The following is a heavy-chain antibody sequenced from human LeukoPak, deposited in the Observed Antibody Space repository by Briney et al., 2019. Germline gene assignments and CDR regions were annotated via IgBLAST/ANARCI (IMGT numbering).Heavy chain of an antibody. CDR3: ARDRHTIERIAAAGRIDY. J-gene: IGHJ4*02. D-gene: IGHD6-13*01. V-gene: IGHV3-7*01. CDR1: GFTFSSYW. CDR2: IKQDGSEK. Sequence: GGSLRLSXAASGFTFSSYWMSWVRQAPGKGLEWVANIKQDGSEKYYVDSVKGRFTISRDNAKNSLYLQMNSLRAEDTAVYYCARDRHTIERIAAAGRIDYWGQGTLVTVSS.